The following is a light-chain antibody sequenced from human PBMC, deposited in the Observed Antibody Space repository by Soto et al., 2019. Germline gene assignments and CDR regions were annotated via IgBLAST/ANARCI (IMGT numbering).Light chain of an antibody. CDR2: NNS. J-gene: IGLJ1*01. Sequence: QPVLTQPPSASGTPGQSVTISCSGGSSNIGRNALNWFQQLPRAAPKLLIFNNSQRPSGVPARFSGSKSGTSASLAISGLQSEDEADYYCCSYVTTPEIFGTGTKLTVL. V-gene: IGLV1-44*01. CDR3: CSYVTTPEI. CDR1: SSNIGRNA.